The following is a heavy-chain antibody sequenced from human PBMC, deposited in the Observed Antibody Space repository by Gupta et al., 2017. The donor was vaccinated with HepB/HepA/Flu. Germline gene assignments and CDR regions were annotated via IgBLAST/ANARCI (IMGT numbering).Heavy chain of an antibody. Sequence: EVQLLESGGGLVQPGGSLRLSCAASGFMFRSFAMTWVRQAPGKGLGWVSSISGTGRSPYYADSVKGRFAISRDNSKNTLSLQMYSLRAEDTAVYYCAKDTSRSENTDYYYFDYWGQGALVAVSS. CDR2: ISGTGRSP. V-gene: IGHV3-23*01. CDR1: GFMFRSFA. CDR3: AKDTSRSENTDYYYFDY. J-gene: IGHJ4*02. D-gene: IGHD3-9*01.